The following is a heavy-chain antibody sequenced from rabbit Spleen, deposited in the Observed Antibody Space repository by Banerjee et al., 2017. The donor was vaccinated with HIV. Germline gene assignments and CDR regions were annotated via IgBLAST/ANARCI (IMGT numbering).Heavy chain of an antibody. CDR3: VRGASSSGYYSL. J-gene: IGHJ4*01. Sequence: QEQLVESGGGLVQPGGSLKLSCKASGFDLNTYGVSWVRQAPGKGLEWIAYIDPVFGATYYATWVNGRFTISSQNAQNTLYLQLNSLTAADTATYFCVRGASSSGYYSLWGPGTLVTVS. CDR2: IDPVFGAT. CDR1: GFDLNTYG. D-gene: IGHD1-1*01. V-gene: IGHV1S47*01.